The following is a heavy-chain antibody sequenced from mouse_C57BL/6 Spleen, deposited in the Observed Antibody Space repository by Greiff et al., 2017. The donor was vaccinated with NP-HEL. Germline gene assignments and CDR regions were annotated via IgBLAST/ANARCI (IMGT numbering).Heavy chain of an antibody. D-gene: IGHD1-1*01. V-gene: IGHV1-55*01. CDR2: IYPGSGST. Sequence: QVQLQQPGAELVKPGASVKMSCKASGYTFTSYWITWVKQRPGQGLEWIGDIYPGSGSTNYNEKFKSKATLTVDTSSSTAYMQLSSLTSEDSAVYYCARAFPTTVVANRWYFDVWGTGTTVTVSS. J-gene: IGHJ1*03. CDR3: ARAFPTTVVANRWYFDV. CDR1: GYTFTSYW.